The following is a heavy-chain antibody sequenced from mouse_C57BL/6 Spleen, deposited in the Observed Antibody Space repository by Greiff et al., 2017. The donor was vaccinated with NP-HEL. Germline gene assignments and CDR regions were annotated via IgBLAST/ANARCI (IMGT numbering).Heavy chain of an antibody. J-gene: IGHJ4*01. CDR1: GFTFSDYG. CDR2: ISSGSSTI. CDR3: ARMGYYGSSYGAMDY. V-gene: IGHV5-17*01. Sequence: EVQVVESGGGLVKPGGSLKLSCAASGFTFSDYGMHWVRQAPEKGLEWVAYISSGSSTIYYADTVKGRFTISRDNAKNTLFLQMTSLRSEDTAMYYCARMGYYGSSYGAMDYWGQGTSVTVSS. D-gene: IGHD1-1*01.